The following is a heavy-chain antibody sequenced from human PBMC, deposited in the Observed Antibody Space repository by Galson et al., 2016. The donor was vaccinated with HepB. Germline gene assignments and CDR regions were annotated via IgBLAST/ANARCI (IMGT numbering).Heavy chain of an antibody. CDR2: IIPIFGTA. Sequence: SVKVSCKASGGTFSSYAISWVRQAPGQGLEWMGGIIPIFGTANYAQKFQGRVTMTADKSTSTAYMELSSLRSEDTAVYYCATKNGIATGFYYYGMDVWGQGTTVTVSS. J-gene: IGHJ6*02. CDR1: GGTFSSYA. V-gene: IGHV1-69*06. CDR3: ATKNGIATGFYYYGMDV. D-gene: IGHD6-25*01.